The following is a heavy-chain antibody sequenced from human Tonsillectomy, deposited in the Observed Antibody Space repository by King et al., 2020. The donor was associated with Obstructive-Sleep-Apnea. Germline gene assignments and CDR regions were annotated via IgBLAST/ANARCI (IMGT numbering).Heavy chain of an antibody. CDR2: ISYDGDNI. V-gene: IGHV3-30*04. Sequence: VQLVESGGGVVQPGRSLRLSCAASGCSFSSYAMHWVRQAPGKGLEWVSIISYDGDNIYYADSVKGRFTISRDNSKNTQYLKMNSLRAEDTAVYYCARGGTVGSGSYYFDYWGQGTLVTVSS. D-gene: IGHD3-10*01. J-gene: IGHJ4*02. CDR3: ARGGTVGSGSYYFDY. CDR1: GCSFSSYA.